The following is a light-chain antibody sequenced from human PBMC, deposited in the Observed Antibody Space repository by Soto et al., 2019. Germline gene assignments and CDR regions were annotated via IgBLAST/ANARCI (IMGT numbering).Light chain of an antibody. CDR3: QQLNNWPLT. Sequence: DIVLTQSPAARSLSPGERATLSCRASQSVRSDLAWYQQKPGQAPRLIIYDASRRATGIPARFSGSGSGTDFTLTISSLEPEDVAVYYCQQLNNWPLTFGGGTKVDIK. CDR2: DAS. V-gene: IGKV3-11*01. CDR1: QSVRSD. J-gene: IGKJ4*01.